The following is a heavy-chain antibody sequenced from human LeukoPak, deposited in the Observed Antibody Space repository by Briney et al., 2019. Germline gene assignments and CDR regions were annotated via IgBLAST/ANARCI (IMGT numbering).Heavy chain of an antibody. CDR3: ARGGSYYDILTGYYPPKNWFDP. V-gene: IGHV4-34*01. Sequence: SETLSLTCAVYGGSFSGYYWSWIRQPPGKGLEWIGEINHSGSTNYNPSLKSRVTISVDTSKDQFSLKLSPVPAADTAVYYCARGGSYYDILTGYYPPKNWFDPWGQGTLVTVSS. CDR2: INHSGST. D-gene: IGHD3-9*01. J-gene: IGHJ5*02. CDR1: GGSFSGYY.